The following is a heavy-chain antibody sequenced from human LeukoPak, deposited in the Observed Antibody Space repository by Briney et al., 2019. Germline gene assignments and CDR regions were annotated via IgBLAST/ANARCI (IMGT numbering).Heavy chain of an antibody. CDR2: INHSGST. J-gene: IGHJ6*03. CDR3: ARGEIFDYYYYYYMDV. CDR1: GGSFSGYY. Sequence: SETLSLTCAVYGGSFSGYYWSWIRQPPGKGLEGIGEINHSGSTNYKPSLKRRVNISVDPSKNQFSLKLSSVSAADTAVYYCARGEIFDYYYYYYMDVWGKGTTVTVSS. D-gene: IGHD2-15*01. V-gene: IGHV4-34*01.